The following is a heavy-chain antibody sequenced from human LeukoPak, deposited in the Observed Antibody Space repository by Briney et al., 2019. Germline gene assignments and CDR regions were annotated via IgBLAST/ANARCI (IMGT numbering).Heavy chain of an antibody. CDR2: IIGSGGST. CDR3: VRDGQGSTPLDY. V-gene: IGHV3-23*01. CDR1: GFTFNNYA. Sequence: GGSLRLSCAASGFTFNNYAMSWVRQAPGKGLEWVSAIIGSGGSTYYADSVKGRFTMSRDNSKNTLYLQMNSLRAEDTAVYFCVRDGQGSTPLDYWGQGTLVTVSS. J-gene: IGHJ4*02. D-gene: IGHD2-15*01.